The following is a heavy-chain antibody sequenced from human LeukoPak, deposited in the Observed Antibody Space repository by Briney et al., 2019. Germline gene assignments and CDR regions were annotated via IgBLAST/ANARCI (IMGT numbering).Heavy chain of an antibody. Sequence: SCKASGYTFTGYYMHWVRQAPGKGLEWVAVISYDGSNKYYADSVKGRFTISRDNSKNTLYLQMNSLRAEDTAVYYCARDGIAVAGTLDYWGQGTLVTVSS. CDR1: GYTFTGYY. CDR3: ARDGIAVAGTLDY. D-gene: IGHD6-19*01. J-gene: IGHJ4*02. V-gene: IGHV3-30*04. CDR2: ISYDGSNK.